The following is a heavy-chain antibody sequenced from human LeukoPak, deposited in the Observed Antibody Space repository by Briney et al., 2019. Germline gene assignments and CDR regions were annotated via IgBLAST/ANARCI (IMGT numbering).Heavy chain of an antibody. V-gene: IGHV4-31*03. CDR2: ISYSGST. D-gene: IGHD6-13*01. CDR1: GGSISNGNYY. Sequence: SETLSLTCTVSGGSISNGNYYWSWIRQHPGKGLEWIGYISYSGSTDYNPSLKSRVTISVDTSKNQFSLKLSSVTAADTAVYYCARTSAAGTGDYWGQGTLVTVSS. CDR3: ARTSAAGTGDY. J-gene: IGHJ4*02.